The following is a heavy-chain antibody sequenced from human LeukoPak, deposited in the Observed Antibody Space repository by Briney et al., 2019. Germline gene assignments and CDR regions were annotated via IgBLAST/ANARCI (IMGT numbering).Heavy chain of an antibody. V-gene: IGHV3-53*01. CDR1: GFTVSSNY. CDR2: IYSGGST. Sequence: GSLRLSCAASGFTVSSNYMSWVRQAPGKGLEWVSVIYSGGSTYYADSVKGRFTISRDNSKNTLYLQMNSLRAEDTAVYYCARDMDCSGGSCYSDYWGQGTLVTVSS. CDR3: ARDMDCSGGSCYSDY. J-gene: IGHJ4*02. D-gene: IGHD2-15*01.